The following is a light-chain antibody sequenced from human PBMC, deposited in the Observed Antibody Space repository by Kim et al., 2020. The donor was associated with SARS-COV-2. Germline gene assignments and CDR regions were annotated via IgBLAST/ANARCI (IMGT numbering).Light chain of an antibody. CDR3: QQYNDWPPLT. V-gene: IGKV3-15*01. CDR1: QSVRSN. CDR2: DAS. J-gene: IGKJ5*01. Sequence: SLGERATFSCRASQSVRSNLAWYQQKPGQAPRLLIYDASNRATGIPVRFSGSGSGTEFTLTISSLQSEDFAVYYCQQYNDWPPLTFGQGTRLEIK.